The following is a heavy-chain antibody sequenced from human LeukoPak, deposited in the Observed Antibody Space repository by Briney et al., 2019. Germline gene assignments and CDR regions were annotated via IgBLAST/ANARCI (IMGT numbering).Heavy chain of an antibody. V-gene: IGHV3-53*01. D-gene: IGHD3-10*02. Sequence: PGGSLRLSCAASGFTFSSNYMSWVRQAPGKGLEWVSVIYSGGSTYYSDSVKGRFTISRDNSKNTLYLQMNSLRAEDTAVYYCAELGITMIGGVWGKGTTVTISS. CDR2: IYSGGST. J-gene: IGHJ6*04. CDR1: GFTFSSNY. CDR3: AELGITMIGGV.